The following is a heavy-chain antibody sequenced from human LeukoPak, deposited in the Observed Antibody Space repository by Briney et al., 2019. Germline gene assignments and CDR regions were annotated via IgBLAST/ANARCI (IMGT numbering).Heavy chain of an antibody. J-gene: IGHJ5*02. CDR1: GGSIVNYY. D-gene: IGHD3-22*01. V-gene: IGHV4-4*07. CDR3: ARGGSGYYYGRNWFDP. Sequence: SETLSLTCSVSGGSIVNYYWSWIRQPAGKGLEWIGRIYTSDSTSYNPSLKSRVTMSVDTSKNQFSLKLNSVTAADTAVYYCARGGSGYYYGRNWFDPWGQGTLVTVSS. CDR2: IYTSDST.